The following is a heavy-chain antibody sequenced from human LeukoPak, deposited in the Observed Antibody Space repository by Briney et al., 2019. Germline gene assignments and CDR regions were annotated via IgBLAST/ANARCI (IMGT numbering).Heavy chain of an antibody. CDR2: INPSGGST. CDR1: GYTITGYY. Sequence: ASVKVSCKASGYTITGYYMHWVRQAPGQGLEWMGIINPSGGSTNYAQKFQGRVTMTRDTSTSTVYMELSSLRSEDTAVYYCARDQGLTGYFDYWGQGTLVTVSS. D-gene: IGHD3-9*01. CDR3: ARDQGLTGYFDY. J-gene: IGHJ4*02. V-gene: IGHV1-46*01.